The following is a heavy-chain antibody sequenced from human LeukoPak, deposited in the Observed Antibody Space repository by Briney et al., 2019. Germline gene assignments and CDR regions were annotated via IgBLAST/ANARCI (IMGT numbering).Heavy chain of an antibody. CDR1: GFTFDDYG. CDR3: ARGRPYDFWSGYYRPLGYYYYMDV. D-gene: IGHD3-3*01. Sequence: GGSLRLSCAASGFTFDDYGMSWVRQAPGKGLEWVSGINWNGGSTGYADSVKGRFTISRDNAKNSLYLQMNSLRAEDTALYYCARGRPYDFWSGYYRPLGYYYYMDVWGKGTTVTVSS. V-gene: IGHV3-20*04. J-gene: IGHJ6*03. CDR2: INWNGGST.